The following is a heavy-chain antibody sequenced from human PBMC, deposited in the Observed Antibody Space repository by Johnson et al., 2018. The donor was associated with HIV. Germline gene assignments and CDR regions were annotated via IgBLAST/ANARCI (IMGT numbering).Heavy chain of an antibody. J-gene: IGHJ3*02. CDR3: ARERAVTTKGYDEDAFDI. Sequence: QVQLVESGGGLVRPGGSLRLSCAASGFTFSSYAMHWVRQAPGKGLEWVAVISYDGSNKYYADSVKGRLTISRDNSKNTLYLQMSSLGAEDTALYYCARERAVTTKGYDEDAFDIWGQGTMVTVSS. CDR1: GFTFSSYA. V-gene: IGHV3-30-3*01. CDR2: ISYDGSNK. D-gene: IGHD4-17*01.